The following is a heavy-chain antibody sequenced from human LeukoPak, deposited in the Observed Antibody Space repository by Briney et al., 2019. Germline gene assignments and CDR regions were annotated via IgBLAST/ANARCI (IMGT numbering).Heavy chain of an antibody. CDR3: PLKTPAAGTKFRYFDY. Sequence: SETLSLTCAVYGGSFSGYYWSWIRQPPGKGLEWIGEINHSGSTNYNPSLKSRVTISVDTSKNQFSLKLSSVTAADTAVYYCPLKTPAAGTKFRYFDYWGQGTLVTVSS. J-gene: IGHJ4*02. CDR2: INHSGST. V-gene: IGHV4-34*01. CDR1: GGSFSGYY. D-gene: IGHD6-13*01.